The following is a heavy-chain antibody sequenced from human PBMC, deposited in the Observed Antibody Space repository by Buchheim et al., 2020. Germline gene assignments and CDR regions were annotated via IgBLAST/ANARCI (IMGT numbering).Heavy chain of an antibody. J-gene: IGHJ6*01. CDR3: AKAVWSGYSNTFFFFGMDV. V-gene: IGHV4-30-4*01. CDR2: IYFSGDT. D-gene: IGHD3-3*01. CDR1: GGSINSGDYY. Sequence: QVQLQESGPGLVRPSQTLSLTCTVSGGSINSGDYYWSWVRQPPGKGLEWMGYIYFSGDTYYNPSLKSRITMSLDTSNNQFSLRLNSVTAADTAVYYCAKAVWSGYSNTFFFFGMDVWGQGTT.